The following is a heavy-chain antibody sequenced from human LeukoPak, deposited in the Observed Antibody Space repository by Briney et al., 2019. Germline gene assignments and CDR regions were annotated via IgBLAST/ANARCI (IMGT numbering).Heavy chain of an antibody. D-gene: IGHD3-9*01. CDR3: AKATIVSGIYWYFDL. CDR2: IWYDGSNK. Sequence: GESLKISCAASGFTFISYGMHWVRQAPGKGLEWVAVIWYDGSNKYYADSVKGRFIISRDNSKTTLYLQMNSLRAEDTAVYSCAKATIVSGIYWYFDLWGRGTLVTVSS. V-gene: IGHV3-33*06. CDR1: GFTFISYG. J-gene: IGHJ2*01.